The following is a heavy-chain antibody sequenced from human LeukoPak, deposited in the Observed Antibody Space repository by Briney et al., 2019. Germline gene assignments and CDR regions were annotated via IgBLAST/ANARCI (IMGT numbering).Heavy chain of an antibody. V-gene: IGHV3-21*04. J-gene: IGHJ3*02. Sequence: GGSLRLSCAASGFSFSTYSMNWVRQAPGKGLEWVSSISGSSTYIYYADSVKGRFTISRDNSKNTLYLQMNSLRAEDTAVYYCARSLGGIAVAGTLAFDIWGQGTMVTVSS. D-gene: IGHD6-19*01. CDR1: GFSFSTYS. CDR2: ISGSSTYI. CDR3: ARSLGGIAVAGTLAFDI.